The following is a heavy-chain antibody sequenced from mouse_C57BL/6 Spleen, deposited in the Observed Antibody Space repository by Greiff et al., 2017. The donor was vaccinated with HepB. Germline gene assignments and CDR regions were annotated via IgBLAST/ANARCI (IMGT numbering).Heavy chain of an antibody. CDR2: IRNKANGYTT. CDR3: ARSKLGFDY. D-gene: IGHD4-1*01. V-gene: IGHV7-3*01. J-gene: IGHJ2*01. CDR1: GFTFTDYY. Sequence: EVMLVESGGGLVQPGGSLSLSCAASGFTFTDYYMSWVRQPPGKALEWLGFIRNKANGYTTEYSASVMGRFTISRDNSQSILYLQMNALRAEDSATYYCARSKLGFDYWGQGTTLTVSS.